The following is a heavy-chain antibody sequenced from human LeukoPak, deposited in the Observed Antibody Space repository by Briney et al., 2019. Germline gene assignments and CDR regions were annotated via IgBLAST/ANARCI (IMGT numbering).Heavy chain of an antibody. Sequence: KPSETLSLTCTVSGGSISSYYWSWIRQPAGKGLEWIGRIYTSGSTNFNPSLKSRVTMSVDTSTNQFSLKLSSVTAADTAVYYCARDQANIVVVPAAMPDYYYYGMDVWGQGTTVTVSS. V-gene: IGHV4-4*07. D-gene: IGHD2-2*01. CDR1: GGSISSYY. CDR2: IYTSGST. J-gene: IGHJ6*02. CDR3: ARDQANIVVVPAAMPDYYYYGMDV.